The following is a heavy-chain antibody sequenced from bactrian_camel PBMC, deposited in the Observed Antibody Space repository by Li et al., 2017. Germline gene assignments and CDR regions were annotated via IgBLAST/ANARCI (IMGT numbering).Heavy chain of an antibody. V-gene: IGHV3S55*01. Sequence: VQLVESGGGSVQAGETLRLSCTASGFTFDDSADDSDMGWYRQAPGNECELVSTISSDGSTYYADFAKGRFTISHDNAKNTLYLQMNSLTTEDTAMYFRTAALEIPGSTFAYWGQGTQVTVS. D-gene: IGHD1*01. CDR3: TAALEIPGSTFAY. CDR1: GFTFDDSA. J-gene: IGHJ6*01. CDR2: ISSDGST.